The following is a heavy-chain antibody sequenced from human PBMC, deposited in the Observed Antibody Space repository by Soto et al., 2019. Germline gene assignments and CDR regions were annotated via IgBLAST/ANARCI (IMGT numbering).Heavy chain of an antibody. CDR2: ISYDGSNK. CDR3: ARTATPRGYSYGYIADYFDY. V-gene: IGHV3-30-3*01. J-gene: IGHJ4*02. D-gene: IGHD5-18*01. CDR1: GFTFSSYA. Sequence: PGGSLRLSCAASGFTFSSYAMHWVRQAPGKGLGWVAVISYDGSNKYYADSVKGRFTISRDNSKNTLYLQMNSLRAEDTAVYYCARTATPRGYSYGYIADYFDYWGQGTLVTVFS.